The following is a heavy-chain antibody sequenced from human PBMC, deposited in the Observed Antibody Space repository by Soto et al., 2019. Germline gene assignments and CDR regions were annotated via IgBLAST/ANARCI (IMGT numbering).Heavy chain of an antibody. D-gene: IGHD1-7*01. J-gene: IGHJ6*02. CDR1: GYTFTTSG. CDR2: VSGYNGNT. Sequence: QVQLVQSGGEVKKPGASVKVSCKASGYTFTTSGVSWVRQAPGQGLEWMGWVSGYNGNTKYEEKFHGKVNKTNDNSTGTAYLELRNLTTDHPAGYYCARAGELPYYYYGMDVWGQGTTVIVSS. V-gene: IGHV1-18*01. CDR3: ARAGELPYYYYGMDV.